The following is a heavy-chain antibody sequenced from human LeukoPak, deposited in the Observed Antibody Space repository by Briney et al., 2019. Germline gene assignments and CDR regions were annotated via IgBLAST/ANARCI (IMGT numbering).Heavy chain of an antibody. J-gene: IGHJ4*02. Sequence: SGTLSLTCAVSGGSISSSNWWSWVRQPPGKGLEWIGSIYYSGSTYYNPSLKSRVTISVDTSKNQFSLKLSSVTAADTAVYYCARDPVMGDFWSGYYTSKYYFDYWGQGTLVTVSS. V-gene: IGHV4-4*02. CDR1: GGSISSSNW. D-gene: IGHD3-3*01. CDR3: ARDPVMGDFWSGYYTSKYYFDY. CDR2: IYYSGST.